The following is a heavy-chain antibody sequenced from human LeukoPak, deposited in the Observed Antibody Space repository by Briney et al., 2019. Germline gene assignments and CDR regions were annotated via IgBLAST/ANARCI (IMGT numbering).Heavy chain of an antibody. D-gene: IGHD3-10*01. J-gene: IGHJ4*02. CDR3: ARDLTMVRGGPD. CDR1: GFTFSNAW. V-gene: IGHV3-15*01. Sequence: RSGGSLRLSCAASGFTFSNAWMSWVRQAPGKGLGWVGRIKSKTDGGTTDYAAPVKGRFTISRDNSKNTLYLQMNSLRAEDTAVYYCARDLTMVRGGPDWGQGTLVTVSS. CDR2: IKSKTDGGTT.